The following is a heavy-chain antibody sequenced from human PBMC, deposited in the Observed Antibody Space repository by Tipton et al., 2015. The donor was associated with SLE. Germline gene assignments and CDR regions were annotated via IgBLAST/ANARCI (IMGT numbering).Heavy chain of an antibody. CDR1: GGSLSGNY. J-gene: IGHJ6*04. D-gene: IGHD3-3*01. CDR2: ITHNGGT. CDR3: ARLQFIFGGMDV. Sequence: TLSLTCGVYGGSLSGNYWIWIRQSPTKGLEWIGEITHNGGTNYNPSLKSRVTILGDASKRQFSLKLTYVTAADTAGHYCARLQFIFGGMDVWGKGTTVTVST. V-gene: IGHV4-34*01.